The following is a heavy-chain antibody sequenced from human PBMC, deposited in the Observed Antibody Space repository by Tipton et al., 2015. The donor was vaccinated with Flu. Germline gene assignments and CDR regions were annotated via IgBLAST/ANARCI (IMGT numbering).Heavy chain of an antibody. J-gene: IGHJ4*02. CDR1: GFSFSNYW. CDR2: ISSDGRST. Sequence: GSLRLSCAVSGFSFSNYWMHWVRQVPGKGLVWVARISSDGRSTNYAGSVKGRFTISRDNAKNTLYLQMNSLRAEDTAVYYCARMQWEVFVSVPVDHWGQGILVTVSS. CDR3: ARMQWEVFVSVPVDH. V-gene: IGHV3-74*01. D-gene: IGHD1-26*01.